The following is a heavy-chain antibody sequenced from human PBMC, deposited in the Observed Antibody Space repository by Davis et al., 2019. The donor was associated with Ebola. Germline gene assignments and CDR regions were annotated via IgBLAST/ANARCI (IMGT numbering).Heavy chain of an antibody. D-gene: IGHD3-22*01. CDR1: GFTFSSYA. V-gene: IGHV3-23*01. J-gene: IGHJ4*02. CDR2: ISGSGGST. Sequence: GESLKISCAASGFTFSSYAMSWVRQAPGKGLEWVSAISGSGGSTYYADSVKGRFTISRDNSKNTLYLQMNSLRAEDTAVYYCAKGDSSGYGVRILGYWGQGTLVTVSS. CDR3: AKGDSSGYGVRILGY.